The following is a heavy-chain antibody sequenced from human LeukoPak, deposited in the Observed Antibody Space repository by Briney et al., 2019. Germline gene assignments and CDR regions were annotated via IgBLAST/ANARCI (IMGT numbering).Heavy chain of an antibody. CDR3: ARDGCTSTSCYTRGDV. J-gene: IGHJ6*03. Sequence: PGGSLRLSCAAAGITFSSNWMSWVRQAPGKGLEWVANIKPDGSEKYYVDSVKGRFTISRDNAKNSLYLQMNSLRAEYSAVYYCARDGCTSTSCYTRGDVWGKGTMVTVSS. V-gene: IGHV3-7*01. D-gene: IGHD2-2*02. CDR2: IKPDGSEK. CDR1: GITFSSNW.